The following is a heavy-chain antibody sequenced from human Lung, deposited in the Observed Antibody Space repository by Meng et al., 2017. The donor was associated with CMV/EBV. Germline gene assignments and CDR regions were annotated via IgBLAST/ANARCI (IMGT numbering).Heavy chain of an antibody. CDR1: GCTVSSNY. Sequence: ESXKISXAAAGCTVSSNYMSGGRQARGKGLEWVSVIYSSGSTYYADSVKGRVTISRDNSKNTLYLQMNSMGAEDTAVYYCARDHGGGYSYGQAYYYGMDVWGQGXTVTVSS. CDR3: ARDHGGGYSYGQAYYYGMDV. CDR2: IYSSGST. V-gene: IGHV3-66*03. D-gene: IGHD5-18*01. J-gene: IGHJ6*02.